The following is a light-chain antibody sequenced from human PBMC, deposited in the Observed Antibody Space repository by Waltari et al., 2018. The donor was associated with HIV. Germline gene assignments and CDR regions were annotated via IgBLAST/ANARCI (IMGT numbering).Light chain of an antibody. J-gene: IGLJ2*01. CDR1: KLGDKY. V-gene: IGLV3-1*01. Sequence: SYELTQPPSVSVSPGQTASITCSGDKLGDKYACWYQQKPGQSPVLVIYQDSKRPSGIPERFSGSNSGNTAPLTISGTQAMDEADYYCQAWDSSTLVFGGGTKLTVL. CDR3: QAWDSSTLV. CDR2: QDS.